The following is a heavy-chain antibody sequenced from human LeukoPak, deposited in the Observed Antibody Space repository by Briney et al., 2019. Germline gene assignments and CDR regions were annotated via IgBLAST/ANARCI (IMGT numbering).Heavy chain of an antibody. Sequence: GGSLRLSCAASGFTFSSYSMNWVRQAPGKGLEWVSSISSSSSCIYYADSVKGRFTISRDNAKNSLYLQMNSLRAEDTAVYYCARNPSPDWLDANWFDPWGQGTLVTVSS. J-gene: IGHJ5*02. V-gene: IGHV3-21*01. CDR3: ARNPSPDWLDANWFDP. D-gene: IGHD2-2*01. CDR2: ISSSSSCI. CDR1: GFTFSSYS.